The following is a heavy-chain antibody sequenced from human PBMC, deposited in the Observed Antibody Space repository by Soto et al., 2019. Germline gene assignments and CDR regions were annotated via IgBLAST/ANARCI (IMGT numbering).Heavy chain of an antibody. CDR3: ARGRLRYSYGYGALYGMDV. CDR2: IYYSGST. J-gene: IGHJ6*02. CDR1: GGSISSYY. D-gene: IGHD5-18*01. V-gene: IGHV4-59*01. Sequence: SETLSLTCTVSGGSISSYYWSWIRQPPGKGLEWIGYIYYSGSTNYNPSLKSRVTISVDTSKNQFSLKLSSVTAADTAVYYCARGRLRYSYGYGALYGMDVWGQGTTVTVSS.